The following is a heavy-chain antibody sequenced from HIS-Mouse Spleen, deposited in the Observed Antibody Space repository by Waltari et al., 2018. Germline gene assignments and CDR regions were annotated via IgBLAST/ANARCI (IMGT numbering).Heavy chain of an antibody. J-gene: IGHJ2*01. CDR1: GGSISSSSYY. Sequence: QLQLQESGPGLVKPSETLSLTCTVSGGSISSSSYYWGWIRQPPGKGLEWIGSIYYSGSNSSTPSLRGGVTISVDTSKNQFSLKLSSVTAADTAMYYCAREIPYSSSWYDWYFDLWGRGTLVTVSS. CDR3: AREIPYSSSWYDWYFDL. V-gene: IGHV4-39*07. CDR2: IYYSGSN. D-gene: IGHD6-13*01.